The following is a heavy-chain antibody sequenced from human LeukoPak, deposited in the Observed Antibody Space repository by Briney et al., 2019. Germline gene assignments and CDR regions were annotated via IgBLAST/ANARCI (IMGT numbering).Heavy chain of an antibody. Sequence: ASAKVSCWASGYTFTSYGISWVRQAPGQGLEWMGWISAYNGNTNYAQKLQGRITMTTDTSTSTAYMELRSLRSDDTAVYYCARVTGYDFWSGYQNSYFDYWGQGTLVTVSS. J-gene: IGHJ4*02. CDR1: GYTFTSYG. CDR3: ARVTGYDFWSGYQNSYFDY. D-gene: IGHD3-3*01. CDR2: ISAYNGNT. V-gene: IGHV1-18*01.